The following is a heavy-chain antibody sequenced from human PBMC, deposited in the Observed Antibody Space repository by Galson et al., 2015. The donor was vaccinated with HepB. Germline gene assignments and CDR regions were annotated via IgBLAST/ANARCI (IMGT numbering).Heavy chain of an antibody. CDR3: ARGPLYYDFWSANYYYYGMDV. CDR1: GYTFTSYD. Sequence: SVKVSCKASGYTFTSYDINWVRQATGQGLEWMGWMNPNSGNTGYAQKFQGRVTMTRNTSISTAHMGLSSLRSEDTAVYYCARGPLYYDFWSANYYYYGMDVWGQGTTVTVSS. D-gene: IGHD3-3*01. CDR2: MNPNSGNT. V-gene: IGHV1-8*01. J-gene: IGHJ6*02.